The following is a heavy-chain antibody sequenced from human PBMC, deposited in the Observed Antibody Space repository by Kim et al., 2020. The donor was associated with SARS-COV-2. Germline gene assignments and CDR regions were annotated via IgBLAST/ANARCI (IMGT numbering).Heavy chain of an antibody. Sequence: GGSLRLSCAASGFTVSSNYMSWVRQAPGKGLEWVSVIYSGGSTYYADSVKGRFTISRDNSKNTLYLQMNSLRAEDTAVYYCARVGGALYSGYDRLRYFDYWGQGTLVTVSS. V-gene: IGHV3-53*01. CDR2: IYSGGST. CDR3: ARVGGALYSGYDRLRYFDY. J-gene: IGHJ4*02. D-gene: IGHD5-12*01. CDR1: GFTVSSNY.